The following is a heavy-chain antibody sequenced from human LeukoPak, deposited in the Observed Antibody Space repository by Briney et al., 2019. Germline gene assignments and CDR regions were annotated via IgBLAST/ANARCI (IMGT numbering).Heavy chain of an antibody. D-gene: IGHD5-18*01. CDR1: EFSVGSNY. CDR2: ITGNGATT. CDR3: ANDLGWIQLNLG. Sequence: GGSLRLSCAASEFSVGSNYMTWVRQAPGKGLEWVSGITGNGATTYYADSVKGRFTISRDNSRNTVYLQMNSLRAEDTAVYYGANDLGWIQLNLGRGQGTLVTVSS. J-gene: IGHJ4*02. V-gene: IGHV3-23*01.